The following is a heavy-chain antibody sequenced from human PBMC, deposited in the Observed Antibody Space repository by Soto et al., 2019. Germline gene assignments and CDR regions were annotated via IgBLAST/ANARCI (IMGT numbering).Heavy chain of an antibody. Sequence: SETLSLTCSVSGFSISSYYWSCIRQPPGKGLEWIGYIYYSGSTNYNPSLKSRVTISVDTSKNQFSLKLSSVTAADTAVYYCERVSCSGGSCLFDYWGQGTLVPVSS. J-gene: IGHJ4*02. CDR1: GFSISSYY. CDR2: IYYSGST. CDR3: ERVSCSGGSCLFDY. D-gene: IGHD2-15*01. V-gene: IGHV4-59*01.